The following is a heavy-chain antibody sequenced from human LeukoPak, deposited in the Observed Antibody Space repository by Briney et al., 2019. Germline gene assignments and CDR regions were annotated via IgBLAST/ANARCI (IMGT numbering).Heavy chain of an antibody. CDR3: ATYSRNNGREFHY. V-gene: IGHV3-48*04. Sequence: GGSLRLSCAASGFTFSGYDMSWVRQAPGKGLEWVSYTSSSSSTIYYADSVKSRFTISRDNAKNSLYLQMNSLRAEDTAVYYCATYSRNNGREFHYWGQGTLVSVSP. CDR1: GFTFSGYD. D-gene: IGHD6-13*01. CDR2: TSSSSSTI. J-gene: IGHJ1*01.